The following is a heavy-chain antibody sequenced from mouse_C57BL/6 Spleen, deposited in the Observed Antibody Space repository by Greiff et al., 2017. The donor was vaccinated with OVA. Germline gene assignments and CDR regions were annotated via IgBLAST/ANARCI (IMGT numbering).Heavy chain of an antibody. V-gene: IGHV6-3*01. Sequence: EVKVEESGGGLVQPGGSMKLSCVASGFTFSNYWMNWVRRCPEKGLEWVAQIRLKSDNYATHYAESVKGRFTISRDDSKSSVYLQMNNLKAEDTGIYYCAGAAFDYWGQGTTLTVSS. CDR1: GFTFSNYW. J-gene: IGHJ2*01. D-gene: IGHD1-2*01. CDR3: AGAAFDY. CDR2: IRLKSDNYAT.